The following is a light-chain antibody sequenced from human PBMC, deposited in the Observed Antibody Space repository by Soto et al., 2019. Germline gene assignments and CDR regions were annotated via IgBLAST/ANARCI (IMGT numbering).Light chain of an antibody. V-gene: IGKV1-27*01. Sequence: DIQLTPSQSSLSASVGYRVNITFRASLGISNYLAWYQQKPGKVPNLLIYAASTLQSGFPSRFSGSGSGTDFTLTISSLQPEDVATYYCKKYNSVWTFGQGTKVDIK. CDR1: LGISNY. CDR2: AAS. CDR3: KKYNSVWT. J-gene: IGKJ1*01.